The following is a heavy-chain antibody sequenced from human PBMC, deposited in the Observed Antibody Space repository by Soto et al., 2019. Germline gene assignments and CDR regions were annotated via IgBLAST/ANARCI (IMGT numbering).Heavy chain of an antibody. D-gene: IGHD6-13*01. Sequence: PGGSLRLSCAASGFTFSSYSMNWVRQAPGKGLEWVSYISSSSSTIYYADSVKGRFTISRDNAKNSLYLQMNSLRAEDTAVYYCARHPERIAEIGWFDPWGQRTLVTVSS. CDR1: GFTFSSYS. CDR3: ARHPERIAEIGWFDP. J-gene: IGHJ5*02. V-gene: IGHV3-48*01. CDR2: ISSSSSTI.